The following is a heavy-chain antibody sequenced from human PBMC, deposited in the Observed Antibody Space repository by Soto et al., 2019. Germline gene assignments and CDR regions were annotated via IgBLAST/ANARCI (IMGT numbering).Heavy chain of an antibody. V-gene: IGHV1-8*01. CDR2: VNPNNGDT. J-gene: IGHJ4*02. CDR1: GYTFSNYD. D-gene: IGHD3-10*01. Sequence: QVQLVQSGAELKKPGASVKVSCKASGYTFSNYDMNWVRQATGQGPEWIGWVNPNNGDTGYAQKCQGRVTLTTDISTSTAYMERTSLRSEDTAIYYCAKVSRKGSAIRFDYWGQGTLITVSS. CDR3: AKVSRKGSAIRFDY.